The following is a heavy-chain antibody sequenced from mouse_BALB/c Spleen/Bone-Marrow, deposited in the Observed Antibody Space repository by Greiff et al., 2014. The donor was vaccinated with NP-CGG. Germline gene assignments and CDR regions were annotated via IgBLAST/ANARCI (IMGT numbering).Heavy chain of an antibody. V-gene: IGHV14-3*02. J-gene: IGHJ2*01. CDR1: GFNIKDTY. D-gene: IGHD2-4*01. Sequence: VQLQQSGAELVKPGASVKLSCTASGFNIKDTYMHWVKQRPEQGLEWIGRIDPANGNTKYDPKFQGKATITADTSSNTAYLQLSSLTSEDTAVYYYALYYDYDVGYWGQGTTLTASS. CDR3: ALYYDYDVGY. CDR2: IDPANGNT.